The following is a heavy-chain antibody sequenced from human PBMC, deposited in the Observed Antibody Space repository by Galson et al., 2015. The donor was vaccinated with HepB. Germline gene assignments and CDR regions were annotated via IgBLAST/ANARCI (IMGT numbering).Heavy chain of an antibody. CDR3: TISRGEVTDLIPYYYGSSGIRGY. CDR2: IRSKAYGGTT. J-gene: IGHJ4*02. V-gene: IGHV3-49*04. CDR1: GFTFGDYA. Sequence: SLRLSCAASGFTFGDYAMSWVRQAPGKGLEWVGFIRSKAYGGTTEYAASVKGRFTISRDDSKSIAYLQMNSLKTEDTAVYYCTISRGEVTDLIPYYYGSSGIRGYWGQGTLVTVSS. D-gene: IGHD3-22*01.